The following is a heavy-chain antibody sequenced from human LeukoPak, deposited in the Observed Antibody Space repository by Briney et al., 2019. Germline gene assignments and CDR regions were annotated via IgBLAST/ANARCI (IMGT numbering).Heavy chain of an antibody. CDR3: ARTPTVTRYYYYMDV. D-gene: IGHD4-17*01. CDR1: GGSISSGTYY. V-gene: IGHV4-61*02. J-gene: IGHJ6*03. CDR2: IYTSEST. Sequence: SETLSLTCTVSGGSISSGTYYWGWIRQPAGKGLEWIRRIYTSESTTYDPSLKSRVTISVDTSKYQFSLKLSSVTAADTAVYYCARTPTVTRYYYYMDVWGKGTTVTISS.